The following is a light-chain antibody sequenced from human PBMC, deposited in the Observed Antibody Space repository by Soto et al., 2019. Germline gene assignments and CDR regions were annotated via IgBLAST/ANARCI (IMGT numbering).Light chain of an antibody. CDR3: CSYAGSRVV. CDR2: EVS. Sequence: QAVVTQPASVSGSPGQSITISCTGTSSDVGSYNLVSWYQQHPGKAPKLMIYEVSKRPSGVSNRFSGSKSGNTASLTISGLQAEDEADYYCCSYAGSRVVFGGGTKVTVL. V-gene: IGLV2-23*02. J-gene: IGLJ2*01. CDR1: SSDVGSYNL.